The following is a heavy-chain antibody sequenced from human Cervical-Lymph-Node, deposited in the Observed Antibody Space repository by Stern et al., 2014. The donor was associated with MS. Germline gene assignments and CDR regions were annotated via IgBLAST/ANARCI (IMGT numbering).Heavy chain of an antibody. J-gene: IGHJ4*02. CDR3: ARSRDAYSPLAY. CDR2: IYYSGST. D-gene: IGHD5-24*01. V-gene: IGHV4-59*01. Sequence: VQLVESGPGMVKPSETLSLTCTVSGGSISGYDCSWIRQPPGKGLEWIGYIYYSGSTNYMPSLKSRVSISIDTPKNQFSLKLSSVTAADTAVYYCARSRDAYSPLAYWGQGALVTVSS. CDR1: GGSISGYD.